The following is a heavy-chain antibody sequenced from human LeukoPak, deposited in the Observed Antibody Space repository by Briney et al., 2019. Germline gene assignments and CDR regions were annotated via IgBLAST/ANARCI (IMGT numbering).Heavy chain of an antibody. J-gene: IGHJ4*02. CDR3: VGGRIMITFGGVIVRYYFDY. CDR2: INHSGST. V-gene: IGHV4-34*01. Sequence: SETLSLTCAVSGGSISGYYWSWIRQPPGKGLEWIGEINHSGSTNYNPSLKSRVTISVDTSKNQFSLKLSSVTAADTAVYYCVGGRIMITFGGVIVRYYFDYWGQGTLVTVSS. D-gene: IGHD3-16*02. CDR1: GGSISGYY.